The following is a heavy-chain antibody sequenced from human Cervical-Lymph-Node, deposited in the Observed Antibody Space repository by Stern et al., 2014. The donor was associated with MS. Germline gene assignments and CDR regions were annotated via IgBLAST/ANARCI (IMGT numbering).Heavy chain of an antibody. CDR3: TKKIDF. CDR1: GDSISNGGYY. J-gene: IGHJ4*02. Sequence: QVQLMQSGPGLVKPSQTLSLTCTVSGDSISNGGYYWSWIRQLPGKGLEWIGYIYYGGRSLYNPSLKSRLTLSVDASQNRFSLRLNSVTAADTAVYYCTKKIDFWGQGTLVTVSS. V-gene: IGHV4-31*03. CDR2: IYYGGRS.